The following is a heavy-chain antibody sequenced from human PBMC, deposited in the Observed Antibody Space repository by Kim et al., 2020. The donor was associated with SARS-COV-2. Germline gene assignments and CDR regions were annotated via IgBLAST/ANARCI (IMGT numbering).Heavy chain of an antibody. CDR2: FDPEDGET. CDR3: ATDTPGYSGYEGPSGFDY. V-gene: IGHV1-24*01. D-gene: IGHD5-12*01. Sequence: ASVKVSCKVSGYTLTELSMHWVRQAPGKGLEWMGGFDPEDGETIYAQKFQGRVTMTEDTSTDTAYMELSSLRSEDTAVYYCATDTPGYSGYEGPSGFDYWGQGTLVTVSS. CDR1: GYTLTELS. J-gene: IGHJ4*02.